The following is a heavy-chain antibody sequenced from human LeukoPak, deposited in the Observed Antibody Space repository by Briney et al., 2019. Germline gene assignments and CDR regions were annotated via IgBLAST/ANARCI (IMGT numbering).Heavy chain of an antibody. D-gene: IGHD1-26*01. Sequence: GGSLRLSCAASGFTFSTYAMHWVRQAPGKGLEWVALISYDGSNKNYADSVKGRFTISRDKSKNTLYLQMNSLRAEDTAVYYCAKGDTTWELPHDYWGQGTLVTVSS. V-gene: IGHV3-30*04. CDR2: ISYDGSNK. CDR1: GFTFSTYA. J-gene: IGHJ4*02. CDR3: AKGDTTWELPHDY.